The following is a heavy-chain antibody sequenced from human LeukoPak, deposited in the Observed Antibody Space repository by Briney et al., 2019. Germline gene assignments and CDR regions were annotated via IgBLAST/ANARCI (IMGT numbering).Heavy chain of an antibody. J-gene: IGHJ6*02. D-gene: IGHD2-2*01. Sequence: SETLSLTCTVSGASINKYYWNWVRQPPGKGLEWICYFFDSGSTRYNTSLKSRVTISGDMSNNQFSLRLTSLNAADTAVYYCARNAGTKDYYYGMDVWGQGTTVIVSS. CDR2: FFDSGST. V-gene: IGHV4-59*08. CDR3: ARNAGTKDYYYGMDV. CDR1: GASINKYY.